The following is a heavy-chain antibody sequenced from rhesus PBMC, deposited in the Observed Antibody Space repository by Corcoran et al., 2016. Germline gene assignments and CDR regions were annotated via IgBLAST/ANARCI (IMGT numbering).Heavy chain of an antibody. CDR3: ARDGWGDYYFVEGYGLDS. J-gene: IGHJ6*01. CDR1: GGSISDYYY. Sequence: QVQLQESGPGLVKPSETLSLTCAVSGGSISDYYYWSWIRQPPGKGLEWNGYIYVSGGGTNYNPSIKERVTISIETSKINFSLKLSAVAAADTAVYYCARDGWGDYYFVEGYGLDSWGQGVVVTVSS. V-gene: IGHV4-106*01. CDR2: IYVSGGGT. D-gene: IGHD3-34*01.